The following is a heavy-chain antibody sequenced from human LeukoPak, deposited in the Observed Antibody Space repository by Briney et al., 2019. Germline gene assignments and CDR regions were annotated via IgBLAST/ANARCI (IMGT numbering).Heavy chain of an antibody. D-gene: IGHD2-15*01. CDR1: GGSISSSSYY. Sequence: SETLSLTCTVSGGSISSSSYYWGWIRQPPGKGLEWIGSIYYSGITNYNPSLKSRVTISLDTSKNQFSLKLSSVTAADTAVYYCARGYCSGGSCPPDYYYYYYMDVWGKGTTVTISS. J-gene: IGHJ6*03. V-gene: IGHV4-39*07. CDR3: ARGYCSGGSCPPDYYYYYYMDV. CDR2: IYYSGIT.